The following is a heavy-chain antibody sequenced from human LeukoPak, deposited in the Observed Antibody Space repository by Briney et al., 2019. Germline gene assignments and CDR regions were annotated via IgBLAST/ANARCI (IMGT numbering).Heavy chain of an antibody. CDR1: GFTFSSYG. V-gene: IGHV3-30*03. Sequence: GGSLRLSCAASGFTFSSYGMHWVRQAPGKGLEWVAVISYDGRNKYYGDFVKGRFTISRDQSKNTLSLQMNSLRAEDAAVYFCTRELKGMSFMEVWGQGTTVTVSS. CDR2: ISYDGRNK. J-gene: IGHJ6*02. D-gene: IGHD6-13*01. CDR3: TRELKGMSFMEV.